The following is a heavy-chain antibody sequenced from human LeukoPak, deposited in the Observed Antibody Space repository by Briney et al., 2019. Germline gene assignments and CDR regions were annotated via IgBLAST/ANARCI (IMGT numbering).Heavy chain of an antibody. Sequence: SETLSLTCTVSGGSISAYYWSWIRQPPGKGLEWIGYIHYSGTTNYYPSLKSRVTIALDTSKNQFSMKLNSVTAADTAVYYCARFGTSSSRFFDQWGQGTLVTVSS. CDR3: ARFGTSSSRFFDQ. D-gene: IGHD6-6*01. J-gene: IGHJ4*02. CDR1: GGSISAYY. V-gene: IGHV4-59*01. CDR2: IHYSGTT.